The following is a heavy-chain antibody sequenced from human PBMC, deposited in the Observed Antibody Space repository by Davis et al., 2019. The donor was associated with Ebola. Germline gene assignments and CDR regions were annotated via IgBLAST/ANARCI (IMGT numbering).Heavy chain of an antibody. CDR1: GFTFDDYA. V-gene: IGHV3-9*01. Sequence: GGSLRLSCAASGFTFDDYAMHWVRQAPGKGLEWVSGISWNSGSIGYADSVKGRFTISRDNAKNSLYLQMNSLRAEDTALYYCAKDILGYSSSRFDYWGQGTLVTVSS. CDR2: ISWNSGSI. CDR3: AKDILGYSSSRFDY. J-gene: IGHJ4*02. D-gene: IGHD6-6*01.